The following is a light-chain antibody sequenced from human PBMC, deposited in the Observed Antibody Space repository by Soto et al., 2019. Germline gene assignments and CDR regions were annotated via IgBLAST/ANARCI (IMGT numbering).Light chain of an antibody. CDR1: QDINKN. V-gene: IGKV1-33*01. CDR2: DAS. J-gene: IGKJ5*01. Sequence: DIQRIQSPCSLSASVGDRFTITCQASQDINKNLIWYQQKPGKAPKLLIYDASDLETGAPSRFSGSGSGTGFTFTISSLQPEDFATYYCQQYESLPLTFGHGTQREIK. CDR3: QQYESLPLT.